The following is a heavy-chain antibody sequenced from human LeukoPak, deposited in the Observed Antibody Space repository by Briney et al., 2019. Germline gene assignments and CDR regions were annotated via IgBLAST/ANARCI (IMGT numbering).Heavy chain of an antibody. CDR3: ARAAAAGRNWFDP. V-gene: IGHV1-46*01. J-gene: IGHJ5*02. Sequence: ASVKVSCKASGYTFTSYYMHWVRQAPGQGLEWMGIINPSGGSTSYAQKFQGRVTMTRDMSTSTVFMELSSLRSEDTAVYYCARAAAAGRNWFDPWGQGTLVTVSS. CDR2: INPSGGST. D-gene: IGHD6-13*01. CDR1: GYTFTSYY.